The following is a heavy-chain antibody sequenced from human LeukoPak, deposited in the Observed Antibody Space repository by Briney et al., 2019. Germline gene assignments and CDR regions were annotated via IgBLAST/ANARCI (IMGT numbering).Heavy chain of an antibody. CDR2: INHSGST. CDR1: GGSFSGYY. D-gene: IGHD6-19*01. J-gene: IGHJ4*02. V-gene: IGHV4-34*01. CDR3: ARLGASNLAVAAYDY. Sequence: SETLSLTCAVYGGSFSGYYWSWIRQPPGKGLEWIGEINHSGSTNYNPSLKSRVTISVDTSKNQFSLKLSSVTAADTAVYYCARLGASNLAVAAYDYWGQGTLVTVSS.